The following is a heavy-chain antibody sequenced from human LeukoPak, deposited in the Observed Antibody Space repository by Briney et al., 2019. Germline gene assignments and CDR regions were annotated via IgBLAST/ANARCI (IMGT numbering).Heavy chain of an antibody. CDR3: AHADTRTGRWPKENYFDY. CDR2: IYWDDDK. V-gene: IGHV2-5*02. J-gene: IGHJ4*02. Sequence: SGPTLVKPTQTLTLTCTFSGFSLSTSGVGVGWIRQPPGKALEWLALIYWDDDKRYSPSLKSRLTITKDTSKNQVVLTMTNMDPVDTATYYCAHADTRTGRWPKENYFDYWGQGTLVTVSS. D-gene: IGHD4-23*01. CDR1: GFSLSTSGVG.